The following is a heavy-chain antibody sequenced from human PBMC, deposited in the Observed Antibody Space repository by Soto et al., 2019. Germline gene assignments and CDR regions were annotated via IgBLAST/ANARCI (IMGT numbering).Heavy chain of an antibody. V-gene: IGHV4-39*07. CDR2: IYSSENT. J-gene: IGHJ4*02. D-gene: IGHD4-17*01. CDR1: GGSVSSSSYS. Sequence: PLETLSLTCTVSGGSVSSSSYSWGWIRQPPGKGLEWIGTIYSSENTYYNPSLMSRVTISVDTSKNQFSLKLSSVTAADTAVYYCGRISSHGDYAYWGQGTLVTVSS. CDR3: GRISSHGDYAY.